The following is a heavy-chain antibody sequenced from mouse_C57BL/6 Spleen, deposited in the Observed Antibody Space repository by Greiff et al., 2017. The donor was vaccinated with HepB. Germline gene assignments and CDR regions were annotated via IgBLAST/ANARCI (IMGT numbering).Heavy chain of an antibody. CDR2: IDPSDSET. CDR3: ARGSNCELDY. D-gene: IGHD2-5*01. V-gene: IGHV1-52*01. J-gene: IGHJ2*01. Sequence: QVQLQQPGAELVRPGSSVKLSCKASGYTFTSYWMHWVKQRPIQGLEWIGNIDPSDSETHSNQKFKEKATLTVGKSSRTASMQLSSLPSEDSAVYYCARGSNCELDYWGQGTTLTVSS. CDR1: GYTFTSYW.